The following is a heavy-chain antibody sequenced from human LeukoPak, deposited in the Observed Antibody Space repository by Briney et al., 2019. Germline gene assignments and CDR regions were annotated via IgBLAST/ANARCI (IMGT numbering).Heavy chain of an antibody. CDR2: INHSGST. V-gene: IGHV4-34*01. J-gene: IGHJ1*01. Sequence: GSLRLSCAASGFTFSSYAMSWIRQPPGKGLEWIGEINHSGSTNYNPSLKSRVTISVDTSKNQFSLKLSSVTAADTAVYYCARPASPNYGGNSAFQHWGQGTLVTVSS. CDR1: GFTFSSYA. CDR3: ARPASPNYGGNSAFQH. D-gene: IGHD4-23*01.